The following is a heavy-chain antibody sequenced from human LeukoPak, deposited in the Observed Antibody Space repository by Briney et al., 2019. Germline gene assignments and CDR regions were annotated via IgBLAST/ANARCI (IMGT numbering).Heavy chain of an antibody. D-gene: IGHD5-18*01. Sequence: ASVKVSCKASGYTFTSYAMHWVRQAPGQRLEWMGWINAGNGNTKYSQEFQGRVTITRDTSASTAYMELNSLRSEDMAVYYCARGYSYGSGVYFDYWGQGTLVAVSS. J-gene: IGHJ4*02. V-gene: IGHV1-3*03. CDR1: GYTFTSYA. CDR3: ARGYSYGSGVYFDY. CDR2: INAGNGNT.